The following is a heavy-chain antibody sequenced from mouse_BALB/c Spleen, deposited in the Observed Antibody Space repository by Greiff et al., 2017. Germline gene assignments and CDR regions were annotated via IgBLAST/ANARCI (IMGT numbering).Heavy chain of an antibody. V-gene: IGHV1-14*01. D-gene: IGHD1-1*01. J-gene: IGHJ3*01. CDR2: INPYNDGT. Sequence: VQLKESGPELVKPGASVKMSCKASGYTFTSYVMHWVKQKPGQGLEWIGYINPYNDGTKYNEKFKGKATLTSDKSSSTAYIELSSLTSEDSAVYYCARGYYYGSSYVAYWGQGTLVTVSA. CDR1: GYTFTSYV. CDR3: ARGYYYGSSYVAY.